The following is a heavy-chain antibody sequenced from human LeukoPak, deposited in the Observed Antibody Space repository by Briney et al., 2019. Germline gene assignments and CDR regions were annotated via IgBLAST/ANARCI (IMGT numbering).Heavy chain of an antibody. J-gene: IGHJ3*02. Sequence: GRSLRLSCAASGFTFSSYAMHWVRQAPGKGLEWVAVISYDGSNKYYADSVKGRFTISRDNSKNTLYLQMNSLRAEDTAVYYCARDYEVTTDANAFDIWGQGTMVTVSS. CDR1: GFTFSSYA. CDR3: ARDYEVTTDANAFDI. V-gene: IGHV3-30-3*01. CDR2: ISYDGSNK. D-gene: IGHD2-21*02.